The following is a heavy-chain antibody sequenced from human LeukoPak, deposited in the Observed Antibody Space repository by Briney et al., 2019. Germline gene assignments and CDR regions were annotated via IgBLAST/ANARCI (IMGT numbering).Heavy chain of an antibody. CDR2: IYISGST. CDR3: ARDSRRDGYNLDY. CDR1: GYSITSAYY. D-gene: IGHD5-24*01. V-gene: IGHV4-38-2*02. J-gene: IGHJ4*02. Sequence: SETLSLTCTVSGYSITSAYYWGWIRQPPGKGLEWIGRIYISGSTNYNPSLKSRVTISRDTSKNEFSLKLSSVTAADTAVYYCARDSRRDGYNLDYWGRGTLVTVSS.